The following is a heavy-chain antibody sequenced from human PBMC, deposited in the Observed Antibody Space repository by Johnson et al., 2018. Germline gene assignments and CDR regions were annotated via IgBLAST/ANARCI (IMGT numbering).Heavy chain of an antibody. V-gene: IGHV3-30-3*01. CDR1: GFIFSRYA. D-gene: IGHD3-16*02. CDR2: ISYDGSNK. CDR3: ARGPRYATLRLGELSSLREEYFQY. J-gene: IGHJ1*01. Sequence: QVQLVESGGGVVQPGRSLRLSCGVSGFIFSRYAMHWVRQAPGKGLEGVAVISYDGSNKYYTVSVKGRFTISRDNSKNRLYLQMNSLRAEDTAVYYCARGPRYATLRLGELSSLREEYFQYWGQGTLVTVSS.